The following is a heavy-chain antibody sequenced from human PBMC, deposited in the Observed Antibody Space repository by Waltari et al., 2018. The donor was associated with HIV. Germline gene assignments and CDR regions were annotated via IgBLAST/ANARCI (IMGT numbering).Heavy chain of an antibody. CDR2: ISATGTTI. CDR3: ARCETVVTPFINKYLGLDV. D-gene: IGHD2-15*01. Sequence: EVQLVESGGKLVQTGGSLRLSCLASGFTFSDYSMNWVRQGPGKGLEWVAYISATGTTIFYANSVKGRFTVSRDNVENSLYLDMSSLRAEDTGDYYCARCETVVTPFINKYLGLDVWGPGTTVTVSS. J-gene: IGHJ6*02. V-gene: IGHV3-48*01. CDR1: GFTFSDYS.